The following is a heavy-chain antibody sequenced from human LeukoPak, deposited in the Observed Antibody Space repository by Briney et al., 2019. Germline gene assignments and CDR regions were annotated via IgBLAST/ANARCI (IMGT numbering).Heavy chain of an antibody. CDR1: GLTFDDYG. CDR2: INWNGGST. Sequence: GGSLRLSCAATGLTFDDYGMSWVRLAPGKWLEWVSCINWNGGSTGYADSVKGRFTISRDNAKNSLYLQMNSLSAEDTALYYCASGGFYCGAAFDFWGQGTLVTVSS. V-gene: IGHV3-20*04. CDR3: ASGGFYCGAAFDF. J-gene: IGHJ4*02. D-gene: IGHD1-26*01.